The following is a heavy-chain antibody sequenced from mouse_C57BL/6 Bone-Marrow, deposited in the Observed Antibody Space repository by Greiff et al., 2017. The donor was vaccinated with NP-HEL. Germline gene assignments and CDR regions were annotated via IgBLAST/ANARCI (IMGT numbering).Heavy chain of an antibody. CDR2: IDPNSGGT. D-gene: IGHD1-1*01. Sequence: PLPPPVAELVKPVASVPLSCKASVYTFTSYWLHCVQPRPGRGLEWIGRIDPNSGGTKYNEKFKSKATLTVDTSSSTAYMQLSSLTSEDSAVYYCARYYYGSSYDYWGQGTTLTVSS. CDR3: ARYYYGSSYDY. CDR1: VYTFTSYW. J-gene: IGHJ2*01. V-gene: IGHV1-62-3*01.